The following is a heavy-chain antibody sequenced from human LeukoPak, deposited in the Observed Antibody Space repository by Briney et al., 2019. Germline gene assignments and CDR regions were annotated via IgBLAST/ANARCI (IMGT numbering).Heavy chain of an antibody. D-gene: IGHD6-19*01. V-gene: IGHV3-7*01. CDR3: ARVPSLASLYSSGWYPYYYYGMDV. J-gene: IGHJ6*02. CDR1: GFTFSSYW. CDR2: IKQDGSEK. Sequence: PGGSLRLSCAASGFTFSSYWMSWVRRAPGKGLEWVANIKQDGSEKYYVDSVKGRFTISRDNAKNSLYLQMNSLRAEDTAVYYCARVPSLASLYSSGWYPYYYYGMDVWGQGTTVTVSS.